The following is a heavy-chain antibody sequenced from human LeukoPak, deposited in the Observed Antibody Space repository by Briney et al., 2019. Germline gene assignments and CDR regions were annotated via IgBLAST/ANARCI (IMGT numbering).Heavy chain of an antibody. CDR3: ARGSWFDP. Sequence: PSETLSLTCAVYGGSFSGYYWSWIRQPPGKGLEWIGEINHSGSTNYNPSLKSRVTISVDTSKNQFSLKLSSVTAADTAVYYCARGSWFDPWGQETLVTVSS. CDR2: INHSGST. CDR1: GGSFSGYY. V-gene: IGHV4-34*01. J-gene: IGHJ5*02.